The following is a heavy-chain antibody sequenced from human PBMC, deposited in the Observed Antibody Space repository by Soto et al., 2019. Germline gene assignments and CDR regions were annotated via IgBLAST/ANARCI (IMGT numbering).Heavy chain of an antibody. Sequence: GGSLRLSCAASGFTVSSNYMSLVRQAPGKGLEWVSVIYSGGSTYYADSVKGRFTISRDNSKNTLYLQMKSLRAEDTAVYYCAGSSSEGWFEPWGKGTLVTVSS. J-gene: IGHJ5*02. CDR3: AGSSSEGWFEP. D-gene: IGHD6-6*01. CDR1: GFTVSSNY. V-gene: IGHV3-53*01. CDR2: IYSGGST.